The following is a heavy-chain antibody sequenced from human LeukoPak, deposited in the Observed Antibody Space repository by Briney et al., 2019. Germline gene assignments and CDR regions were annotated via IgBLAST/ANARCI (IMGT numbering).Heavy chain of an antibody. CDR3: ARDNTYYDILTGYWSGYYFDY. CDR1: GGTFSSYA. Sequence: SVKVSCKASGGTFSSYAISWVRQAPGQGLEWMGGIIPTFGTANYAQKFQGRVTITADESTSTAYMELSSLRSEDTAVYYCARDNTYYDILTGYWSGYYFDYWGQGTLVTVSS. D-gene: IGHD3-9*01. J-gene: IGHJ4*02. V-gene: IGHV1-69*13. CDR2: IIPTFGTA.